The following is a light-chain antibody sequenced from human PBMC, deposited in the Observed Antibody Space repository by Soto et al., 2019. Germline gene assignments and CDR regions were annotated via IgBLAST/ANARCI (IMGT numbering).Light chain of an antibody. CDR2: DTS. Sequence: DIQITHSPSSLSASVGDRVTITCQARQDIKHYLNWYQQKPGKAPNLLIYDTSVLETGVPSRFSGSGSGTDFTFTISSLQPEDIATYYCQQYDNLPITFGQGTRLEIK. CDR1: QDIKHY. J-gene: IGKJ5*01. CDR3: QQYDNLPIT. V-gene: IGKV1-33*01.